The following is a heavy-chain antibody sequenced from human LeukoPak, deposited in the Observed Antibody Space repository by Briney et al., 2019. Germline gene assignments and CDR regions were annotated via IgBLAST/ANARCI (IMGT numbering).Heavy chain of an antibody. CDR2: ISGSGGST. CDR1: GFTFSSYA. CDR3: AKSRRVHYYYGMDV. J-gene: IGHJ6*02. Sequence: GGSLRLSCAASGFTFSSYAMSWVRQAPGKGLEWVSGISGSGGSTYYADSVKGRFTISTDNSKNTLYPQMNSLRAEDTAVYYCAKSRRVHYYYGMDVWGQGTTVTVSS. V-gene: IGHV3-23*01.